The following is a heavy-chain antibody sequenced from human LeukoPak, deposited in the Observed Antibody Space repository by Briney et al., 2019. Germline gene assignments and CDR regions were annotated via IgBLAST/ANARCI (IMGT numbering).Heavy chain of an antibody. J-gene: IGHJ3*02. V-gene: IGHV4-38-2*02. CDR2: IYHSGST. D-gene: IGHD3-16*01. CDR3: ARGGSRDDAFDI. Sequence: TPSETLSLTCTVSGYSISSGYYWGWIRQPPGKGLEWIGSIYHSGSTYYNPSLKSRVTISVDTSKNQFSLKLSSVTAADTAVYYCARGGSRDDAFDIWGQGTMVTVSS. CDR1: GYSISSGYY.